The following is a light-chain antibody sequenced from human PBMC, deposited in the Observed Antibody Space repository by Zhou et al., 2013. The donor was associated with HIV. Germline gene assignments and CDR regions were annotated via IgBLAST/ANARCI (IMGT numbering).Light chain of an antibody. Sequence: EIIMTQSPATLSVSPGERATLSCRASQSVRNNLAWYQQKPGQGPRLLMYGASTRATGIPARFSGSGSGTEFTLTISSLQPEDVATYYCLKYDSAHTWMFGPGTKVEIK. CDR2: GAS. CDR3: LKYDSAHTWM. V-gene: IGKV3-15*01. J-gene: IGKJ1*01. CDR1: QSVRNN.